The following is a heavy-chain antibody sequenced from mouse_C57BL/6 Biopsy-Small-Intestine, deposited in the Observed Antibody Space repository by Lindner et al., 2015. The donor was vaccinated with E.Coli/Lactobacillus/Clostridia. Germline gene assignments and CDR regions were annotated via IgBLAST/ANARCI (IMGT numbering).Heavy chain of an antibody. V-gene: IGHV5-4*01. D-gene: IGHD2-4*01. CDR3: VRHEWYDYSFAY. CDR2: ISDGGSYT. CDR1: GFTFSSYA. Sequence: VQLQEVWGGLVKPGGSLKLSCAASGFTFSSYAMSWVRQTPEKRLEWVATISDGGSYTYYPDNVKGRFTISRDNAKNNLYLQMSHLKSEDTAMYYCVRHEWYDYSFAYWGQGTLVTVSA. J-gene: IGHJ3*01.